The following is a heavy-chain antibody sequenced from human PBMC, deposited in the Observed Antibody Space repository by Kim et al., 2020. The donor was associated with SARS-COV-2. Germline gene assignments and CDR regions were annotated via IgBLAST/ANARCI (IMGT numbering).Heavy chain of an antibody. CDR1: GYTFTGYY. J-gene: IGHJ5*02. Sequence: ASVKVSCKASGYTFTGYYMHWVRQAPGQGLEWMGWINPNSGGTNYAQKFQGRVTMTRDTSISTAYMELSRLRSDDTAVYYCARSFGWEYSYGWETDHNWFDPWGQGTLVTVSS. CDR2: INPNSGGT. D-gene: IGHD5-18*01. V-gene: IGHV1-2*02. CDR3: ARSFGWEYSYGWETDHNWFDP.